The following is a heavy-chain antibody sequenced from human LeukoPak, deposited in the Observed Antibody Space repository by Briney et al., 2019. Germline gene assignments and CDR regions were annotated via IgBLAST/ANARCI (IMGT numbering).Heavy chain of an antibody. CDR3: AKDGSSGWFFGY. J-gene: IGHJ4*02. D-gene: IGHD6-19*01. CDR2: IGHDGSHN. Sequence: GGSLRLSCVASGFTFSTYGMHWVRQAPGKGLEWVAFIGHDGSHNYCADTVKGRLSVSRDNSNNTLYLQMNTLRPEDTAVYYCAKDGSSGWFFGYWGQGTPVTVSS. CDR1: GFTFSTYG. V-gene: IGHV3-30*02.